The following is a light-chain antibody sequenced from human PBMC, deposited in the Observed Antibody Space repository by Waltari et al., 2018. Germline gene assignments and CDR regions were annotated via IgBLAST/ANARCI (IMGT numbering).Light chain of an antibody. V-gene: IGKV1-5*03. J-gene: IGKJ4*01. CDR2: KAS. Sequence: DIQMTQSTSTLSASVGDRVNITCRASQSISNWLAWYQQKPGKAPKLLIYKASTLESGVPSRFSGSGSGTEFTLTISSLQPDDFATYYCQQYNSYSLLTFGGGTKVEIK. CDR1: QSISNW. CDR3: QQYNSYSLLT.